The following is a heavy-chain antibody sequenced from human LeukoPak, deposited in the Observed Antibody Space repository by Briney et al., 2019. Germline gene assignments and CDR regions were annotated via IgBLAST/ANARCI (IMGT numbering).Heavy chain of an antibody. CDR1: GGSFSGYY. J-gene: IGHJ5*02. CDR3: ARGVTMVRGVIITGYFDL. V-gene: IGHV4-34*01. Sequence: ASETLSLTCAVYGGSFSGYYWSWIRQPPGKGLEWIGEINHSGSTNYNPSLKSRVTISVDRSKNQFSLKLSSVTAADTAVYYCARGVTMVRGVIITGYFDLWGQGTLVTVSS. D-gene: IGHD3-10*01. CDR2: INHSGST.